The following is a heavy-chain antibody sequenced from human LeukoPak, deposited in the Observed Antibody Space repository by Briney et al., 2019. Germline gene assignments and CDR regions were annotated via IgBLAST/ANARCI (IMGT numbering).Heavy chain of an antibody. CDR1: GFTFSSYG. V-gene: IGHV3-23*01. D-gene: IGHD3-22*01. CDR3: ARWYYYETSGLYYGSFDN. CDR2: IIGSGSGT. Sequence: GGTLRLSCAASGFTFSSYGMSWVRQAPGKGLQWVSVIIGSGSGTYYADSVKGRFTISRDNSRNTLYLQMNSLRAEDTAVYYCARWYYYETSGLYYGSFDNWGQGTLVTVSS. J-gene: IGHJ5*02.